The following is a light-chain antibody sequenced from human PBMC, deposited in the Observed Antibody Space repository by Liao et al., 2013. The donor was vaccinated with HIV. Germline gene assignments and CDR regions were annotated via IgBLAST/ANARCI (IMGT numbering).Light chain of an antibody. CDR2: QDS. V-gene: IGLV3-1*01. CDR3: QAWDSSTYV. CDR1: KLGDRF. Sequence: SYALTQPPAVSVSPGQTATITCSGDKLGDRFACWYQQKPGQSPVLVIYQDSQRPSGIPERFSGSNSGNTATLTISGTQAMDEADYYCQAWDSSTYVFGTGTKVTVL. J-gene: IGLJ1*01.